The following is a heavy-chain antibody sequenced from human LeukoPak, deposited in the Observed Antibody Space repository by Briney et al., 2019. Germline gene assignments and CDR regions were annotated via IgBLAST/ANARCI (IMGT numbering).Heavy chain of an antibody. CDR1: GGTFSSYA. CDR3: ARIEDYGDYGESQIFDY. CDR2: IIPIFIIP. J-gene: IGHJ4*02. D-gene: IGHD4-17*01. V-gene: IGHV1-69*04. Sequence: SVKVSCKAFGGTFSSYAINWVRQAPGQGLEWMGRIIPIFIIPNYAQKFQGRVTITADKSTSTAYMELSSLRSEDAAVYYCARIEDYGDYGESQIFDYWGQGTLVTVSS.